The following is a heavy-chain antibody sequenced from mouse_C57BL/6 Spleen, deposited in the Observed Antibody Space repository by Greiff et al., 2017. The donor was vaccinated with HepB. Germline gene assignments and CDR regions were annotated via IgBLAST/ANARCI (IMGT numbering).Heavy chain of an antibody. Sequence: VQLQQPGAELVRPGSSVKLSCKASGYTFTSYWMHWVKQRPIQGLEWIGNIDPSDSETHYNQKFKDKATLTVDKSSSTAYMQLSSLTSEDSAVYYCARGDSYGSSSYFDYWGQGTTLTVSS. CDR3: ARGDSYGSSSYFDY. CDR1: GYTFTSYW. V-gene: IGHV1-52*01. CDR2: IDPSDSET. J-gene: IGHJ2*01. D-gene: IGHD1-1*01.